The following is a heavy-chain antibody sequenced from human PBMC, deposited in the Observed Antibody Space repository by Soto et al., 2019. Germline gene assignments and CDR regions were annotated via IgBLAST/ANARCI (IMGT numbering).Heavy chain of an antibody. CDR3: ARWYYYDSSGYYQTTYAFDL. CDR2: INPSGGST. CDR1: GYTFTSYY. Sequence: ASVKVSCKASGYTFTSYYMHWVRQAPGQGLEWMGIINPSGGSTSYAQKFQGRVTMTRDTSTSTVYMELSSLRSEDTAVYYCARWYYYDSSGYYQTTYAFDLWGQGTKVTVSS. D-gene: IGHD3-22*01. J-gene: IGHJ3*01. V-gene: IGHV1-46*01.